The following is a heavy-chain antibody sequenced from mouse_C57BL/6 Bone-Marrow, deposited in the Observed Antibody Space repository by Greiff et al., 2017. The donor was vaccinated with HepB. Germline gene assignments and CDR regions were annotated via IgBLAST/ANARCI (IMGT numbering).Heavy chain of an antibody. CDR1: GFNIKDDY. Sequence: VQLQQSGAELVRPGASVKLSCTASGFNIKDDYMHWVKQRPEQGLEWIGWIDPENGDTEYASKFQGKATITADTSSKTAYLQLSSLTSEDTAVYYCTTSPVITTAYWGQGTTLTVSS. D-gene: IGHD1-1*01. J-gene: IGHJ2*01. CDR2: IDPENGDT. CDR3: TTSPVITTAY. V-gene: IGHV14-4*01.